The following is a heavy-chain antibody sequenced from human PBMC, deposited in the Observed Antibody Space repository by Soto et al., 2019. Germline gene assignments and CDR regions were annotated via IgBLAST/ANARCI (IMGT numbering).Heavy chain of an antibody. CDR1: GDSIRSSY. CDR2: IYYSGST. J-gene: IGHJ5*02. CDR3: ARGYNWFNP. V-gene: IGHV4-59*01. Sequence: SETLSLTCSVSGDSIRSSYWSWIRQPPGKGLEWIGYIYYSGSTNYNPSLKSRVTISVDTSKNQFSLKVSSVTAADTAVYYCARGYNWFNPWGQGTLVTVSS.